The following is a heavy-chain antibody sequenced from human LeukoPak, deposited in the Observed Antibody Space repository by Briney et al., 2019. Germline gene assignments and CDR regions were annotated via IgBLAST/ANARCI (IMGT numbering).Heavy chain of an antibody. D-gene: IGHD6-6*01. J-gene: IGHJ5*02. CDR1: GGTFSSYA. Sequence: SVKVSCKASGGTFSSYAISWVRQAPGQGLEWMGGIIPIIGTANYAQKFQGRVTITADESTSTAYMELSSLRSEDTAVYYCARRYSSSPSYNWFDPWGQGTLVTVSS. V-gene: IGHV1-69*01. CDR2: IIPIIGTA. CDR3: ARRYSSSPSYNWFDP.